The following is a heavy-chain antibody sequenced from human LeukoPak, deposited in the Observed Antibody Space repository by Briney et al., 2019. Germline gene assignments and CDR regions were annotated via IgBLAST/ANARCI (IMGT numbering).Heavy chain of an antibody. CDR2: IIPILGIT. J-gene: IGHJ4*02. D-gene: IGHD6-13*01. CDR1: EGTFNSYG. Sequence: SVNVSCKASEGTFNSYGISWVRQAPGQGLEWMGRIIPILGITNYAQKFQGRVTITADKSTNTAYMELSSLRSEDTAVFYCARDLRGSSSWYDYWGQGTLVTVSS. V-gene: IGHV1-69*04. CDR3: ARDLRGSSSWYDY.